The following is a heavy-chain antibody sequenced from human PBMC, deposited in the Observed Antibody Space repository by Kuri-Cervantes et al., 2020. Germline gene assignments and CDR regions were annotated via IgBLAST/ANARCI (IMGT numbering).Heavy chain of an antibody. CDR2: ISSSGGNI. D-gene: IGHD1-1*01. V-gene: IGHV3-48*01. J-gene: IGHJ6*03. Sequence: GGSLRLSCAASGFTFSSYSMNWVRQAPGKGLEWVSYISSSGGNIYYADSVKGRFTISRDNSKNTLFLQMNSVRAEDTAVYYCAKEGRRPTGIDYFYMDVWGKGTTVTVSS. CDR1: GFTFSSYS. CDR3: AKEGRRPTGIDYFYMDV.